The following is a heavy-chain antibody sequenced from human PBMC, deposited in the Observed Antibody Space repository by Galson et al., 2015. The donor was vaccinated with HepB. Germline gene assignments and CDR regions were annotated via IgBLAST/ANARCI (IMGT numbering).Heavy chain of an antibody. Sequence: SLRLSCAASGFTVSSNYMSRVRQAPGKGLEWVSVIYSGGSTYYADSVKGRFTISRDNSKNTLYLQMNSLRAEDTAVYYCARTYDSSGYYPFDIWGQGTMVTVSS. J-gene: IGHJ3*02. CDR1: GFTVSSNY. CDR3: ARTYDSSGYYPFDI. D-gene: IGHD3-22*01. V-gene: IGHV3-53*01. CDR2: IYSGGST.